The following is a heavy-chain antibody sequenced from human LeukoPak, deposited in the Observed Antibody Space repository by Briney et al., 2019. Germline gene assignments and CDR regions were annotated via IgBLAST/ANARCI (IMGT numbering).Heavy chain of an antibody. CDR1: GFTSRNSV. CDR2: SDTDGDT. CDR3: VKARGLSRLGGDAFHL. V-gene: IGHV3-23*01. Sequence: QPGGSLRLSCVVSGFTSRNSVMSWVRQPPGKGLEWVSSSDTDGDTQYADSVKGGFTMSRDNSKNTLYLQMNNMGSEDIAVYFCVKARGLSRLGGDAFHLWGQGTTVIVSS. J-gene: IGHJ3*01. D-gene: IGHD1-26*01.